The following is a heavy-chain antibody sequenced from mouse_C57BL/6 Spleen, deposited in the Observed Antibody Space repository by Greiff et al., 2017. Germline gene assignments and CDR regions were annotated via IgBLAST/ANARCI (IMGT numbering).Heavy chain of an antibody. CDR3: ARFLYDYLYAMDY. V-gene: IGHV1-64*01. J-gene: IGHJ4*01. Sequence: VQLQQPGAELVKPGASVKLSCKASGYTFTSYWMHWVKQRPGQGLEWIGMIHPNSGSTNYNEKFKSKATLTVDKSSITAYMQLSSLTSEDSAVYYCARFLYDYLYAMDYWGQGTSVTVSS. CDR2: IHPNSGST. CDR1: GYTFTSYW. D-gene: IGHD2-4*01.